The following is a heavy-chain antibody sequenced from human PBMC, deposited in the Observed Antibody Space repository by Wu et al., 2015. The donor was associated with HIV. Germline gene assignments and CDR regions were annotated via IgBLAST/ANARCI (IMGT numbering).Heavy chain of an antibody. Sequence: QVQLVQSGAEVKKPGASVKVSCKASGYTFTDYDIIWVRQAAGQGLVWMGWMNPNSGNTDYAQKFQGRVTMTRNTAISTAYMELSSLRSEDTAVYFCAREFHYDTSGYYYRIHNWFDPWGQGTLVTVSS. J-gene: IGHJ5*02. CDR1: GYTFTDYD. D-gene: IGHD3-22*01. CDR2: MNPNSGNT. CDR3: AREFHYDTSGYYYRIHNWFDP. V-gene: IGHV1-8*01.